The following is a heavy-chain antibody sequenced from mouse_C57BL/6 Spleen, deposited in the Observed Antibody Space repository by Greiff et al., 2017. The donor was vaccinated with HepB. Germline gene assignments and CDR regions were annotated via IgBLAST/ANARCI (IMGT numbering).Heavy chain of an antibody. V-gene: IGHV1-50*01. J-gene: IGHJ3*01. Sequence: QVQLQQPGAELVKPGASVKLSCKASGYTFTSYWMQWVKQRPGQGLEWIGEIDPSDSYTNYNQKFKGKATLTVDTSSSTAYMQLSSLTSEDSAVYYCARRPPYELCFAYWGQGTLVTVSA. CDR3: ARRPPYELCFAY. CDR2: IDPSDSYT. CDR1: GYTFTSYW. D-gene: IGHD2-12*01.